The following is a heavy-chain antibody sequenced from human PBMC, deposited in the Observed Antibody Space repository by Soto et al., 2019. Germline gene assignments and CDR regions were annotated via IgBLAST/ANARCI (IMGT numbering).Heavy chain of an antibody. J-gene: IGHJ3*02. CDR2: INPNSGGT. Sequence: ASVKVSCKASGYTFTGYYMHWVRQAPGQGLEWMGWINPNSGGTNYAQKFQGWVTMTRDTSISTGYMELSRLRSDDTAVYYCASSARYNWNDDDADDAFDIWGQGTMVTVSS. CDR1: GYTFTGYY. V-gene: IGHV1-2*04. CDR3: ASSARYNWNDDDADDAFDI. D-gene: IGHD1-20*01.